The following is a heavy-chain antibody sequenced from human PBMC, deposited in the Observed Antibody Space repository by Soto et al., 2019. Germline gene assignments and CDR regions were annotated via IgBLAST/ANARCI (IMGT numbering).Heavy chain of an antibody. V-gene: IGHV4-39*01. CDR1: GGSISSSSYY. Sequence: SETLSLTCTVSGGSISSSSYYWGWIRQPPGKGLEWIGSIYYSGSTYYNPSLKSRVTISVDTSKNQFSLKLSSVTAADTAVYYCARHSVFRPGYFDYWGQGTRVTVSS. CDR2: IYYSGST. CDR3: ARHSVFRPGYFDY. D-gene: IGHD6-19*01. J-gene: IGHJ4*02.